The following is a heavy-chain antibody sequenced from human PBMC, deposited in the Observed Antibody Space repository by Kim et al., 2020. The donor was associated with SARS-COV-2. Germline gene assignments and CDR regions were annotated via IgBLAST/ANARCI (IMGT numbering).Heavy chain of an antibody. CDR1: GYTFTSYA. J-gene: IGHJ3*02. CDR2: INAGNGNT. D-gene: IGHD3-10*01. Sequence: ASVKVSCKASGYTFTSYAMHWVRQAPGQRLEWMGWINAGNGNTKYSQKFQGRVTITRDTSASTAYMELSSLRSEDTAVYYCARPPSELWFGELQDAFDIWGQGTMVTVSS. V-gene: IGHV1-3*01. CDR3: ARPPSELWFGELQDAFDI.